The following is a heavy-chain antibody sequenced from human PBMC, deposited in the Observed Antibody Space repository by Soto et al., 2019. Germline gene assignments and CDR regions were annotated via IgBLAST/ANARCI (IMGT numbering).Heavy chain of an antibody. CDR2: VSATGGGT. V-gene: IGHV3-23*01. D-gene: IGHD3-22*01. CDR3: SKEIAYSYYSHSGTYFDA. CDR1: GFTFSNFA. J-gene: IGHJ4*02. Sequence: PGGSLRLSCAASGFTFSNFAMRWVRRAPGKGLEWVSGVSATGGGTYYADSVKGLFTISRGNSKNTVYLQMNSLRTEDSAVYYCSKEIAYSYYSHSGTYFDAWGRGTQVTVSS.